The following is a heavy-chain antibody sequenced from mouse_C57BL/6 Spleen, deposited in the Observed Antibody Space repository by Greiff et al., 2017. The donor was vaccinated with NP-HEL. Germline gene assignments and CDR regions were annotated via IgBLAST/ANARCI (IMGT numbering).Heavy chain of an antibody. V-gene: IGHV1-7*01. CDR1: GYTFTSYW. Sequence: VQLQQSGAELAKPGASVKLSCKASGYTFTSYWMHWVKQRPGQGLEWIGYINPSSGYTKYNQKFKDKATLTEDKSSSTAYMQLSSLTYEDSAVYYCARGVTTVTYWGQGTTLTVSS. CDR2: INPSSGYT. D-gene: IGHD1-1*01. CDR3: ARGVTTVTY. J-gene: IGHJ2*01.